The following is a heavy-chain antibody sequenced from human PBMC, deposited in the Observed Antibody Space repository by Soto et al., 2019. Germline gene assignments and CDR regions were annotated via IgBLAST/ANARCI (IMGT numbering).Heavy chain of an antibody. J-gene: IGHJ4*02. Sequence: GASVKVSCKAAGGTFSSYTSSWVRQATGQGLEWMGRIIPILGIANYAQKFQGRVTITADKSTSTAYMELSSLRSEDTAVYYCARDPHHCRSTIPYEGGDYWGKGTLVSAS. CDR3: ARDPHHCRSTIPYEGGDY. CDR1: GGTFSSYT. D-gene: IGHD2-2*01. V-gene: IGHV1-69*04. CDR2: IIPILGIA.